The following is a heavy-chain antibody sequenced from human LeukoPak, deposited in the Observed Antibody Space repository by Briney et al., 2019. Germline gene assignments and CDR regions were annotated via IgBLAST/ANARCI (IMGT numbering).Heavy chain of an antibody. D-gene: IGHD3-3*01. CDR1: GFTFSSYS. J-gene: IGHJ6*03. V-gene: IGHV3-21*01. CDR3: AKTSLSDPSGHYYYMDV. CDR2: ISSSSSYI. Sequence: GGSLRLSCAASGFTFSSYSMNWVRQAPGKGLEWVSSISSSSSYIYYADSVKGRFTISRDNSQNTVSLQLNNLRIEDTALYYCAKTSLSDPSGHYYYMDVWGKGTTVTVSS.